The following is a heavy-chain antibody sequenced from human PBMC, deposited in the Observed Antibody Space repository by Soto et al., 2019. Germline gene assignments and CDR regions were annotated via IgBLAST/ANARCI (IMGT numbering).Heavy chain of an antibody. D-gene: IGHD4-17*01. CDR3: ARGGETTAEFVDY. J-gene: IGHJ4*02. CDR1: GGSFSGYY. V-gene: IGHV4-34*01. CDR2: INHSGST. Sequence: PSETLSLTCAVYGGSFSGYYWSWIRQPPGKGLEWIGEINHSGSTNYNPSLKSRVTISVDTSKNQFSLKLSSVTAADTAVYYCARGGETTAEFVDYWGQGTLVTVSS.